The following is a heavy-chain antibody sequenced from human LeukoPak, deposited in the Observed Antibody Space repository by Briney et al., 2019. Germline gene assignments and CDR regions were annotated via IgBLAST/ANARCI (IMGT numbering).Heavy chain of an antibody. J-gene: IGHJ4*02. D-gene: IGHD2-21*02. CDR1: GYSFTSYW. CDR2: IYPGDSDT. Sequence: GESLKISCKGSGYSFTSYWIGWVRQMPGKGLEWMGIIYPGDSDTRYSPSFQGQVTISADKSISTAYLQWSSLKASDTAMYYCARRSSAYCGGDCHDYWGQGTLVTASS. V-gene: IGHV5-51*01. CDR3: ARRSSAYCGGDCHDY.